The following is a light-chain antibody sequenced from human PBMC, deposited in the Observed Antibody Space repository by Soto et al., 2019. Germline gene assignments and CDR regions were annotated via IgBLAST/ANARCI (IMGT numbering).Light chain of an antibody. Sequence: NFMLTQTHSVSESPGKTVTISCTGSSGSIANNYVQWYQQRPGSAPTTVIYEDDQRPSGVPDRFSGSVDSSSNFASLTISGLKTEDEADYYCQSYDGSNYVVCGGWTKLTVL. CDR2: EDD. V-gene: IGLV6-57*02. CDR1: SGSIANNY. J-gene: IGLJ2*01. CDR3: QSYDGSNYVV.